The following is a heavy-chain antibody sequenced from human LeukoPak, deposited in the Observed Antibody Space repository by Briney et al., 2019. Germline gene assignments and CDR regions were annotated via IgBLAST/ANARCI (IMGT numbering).Heavy chain of an antibody. D-gene: IGHD2-15*01. CDR2: ISPHSTYR. J-gene: IGHJ4*02. CDR3: VREGEDLLSKDFDY. Sequence: GASMKVACKASGFTFTGYYIHWVRQAPGQGLEWMGYISPHSTYRSSAQQFEGRVTMTRDTSMSTAYMELSGLRSDDTAVYYCVREGEDLLSKDFDYWGQGTLVTVSS. V-gene: IGHV1-2*02. CDR1: GFTFTGYY.